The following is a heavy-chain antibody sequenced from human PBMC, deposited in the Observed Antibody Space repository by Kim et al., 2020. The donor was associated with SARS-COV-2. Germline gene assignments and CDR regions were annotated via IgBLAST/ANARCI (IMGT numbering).Heavy chain of an antibody. CDR3: ARKISSRRGYGMDV. J-gene: IGHJ6*02. Sequence: SETLSLTCAVYGGSFSGYYWSWIRQPPGKGLEWIGEINHSGSTNYNPSLKSRVTISVDTSKNQFSLKLSSVTAADTAVYYCARKISSRRGYGMDVWGQGTTVTVSS. CDR2: INHSGST. V-gene: IGHV4-34*01. D-gene: IGHD6-13*01. CDR1: GGSFSGYY.